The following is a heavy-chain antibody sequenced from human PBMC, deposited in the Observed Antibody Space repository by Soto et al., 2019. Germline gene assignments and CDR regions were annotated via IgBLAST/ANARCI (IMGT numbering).Heavy chain of an antibody. CDR3: ARGITMVRGVINYYYYYGMDV. CDR1: GYTFTSCY. J-gene: IGHJ6*02. Sequence: ASVKVSCKASGYTFTSCYMHWVRQAPGQGLEWMGIINPSGGSTSYAQKFQGRVTMTRDTSTSTVYMELSSLRSEDTAVYYCARGITMVRGVINYYYYYGMDVWGQGTTVTVSS. V-gene: IGHV1-46*01. D-gene: IGHD3-10*01. CDR2: INPSGGST.